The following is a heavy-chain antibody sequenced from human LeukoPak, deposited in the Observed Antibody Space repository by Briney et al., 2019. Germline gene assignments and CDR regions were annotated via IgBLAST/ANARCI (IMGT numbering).Heavy chain of an antibody. CDR2: ISGSGGST. CDR3: AKGDCSSTSCYSGY. D-gene: IGHD2-2*02. Sequence: GGSLRLSCAASGFTLSSYAMSWVRQAPGKGLEWVSAISGSGGSTYYADSVKGRFTISRDNSKNTLYLQMNSLRAEDTAVYYCAKGDCSSTSCYSGYWGQGTLVTVSS. J-gene: IGHJ4*02. CDR1: GFTLSSYA. V-gene: IGHV3-23*01.